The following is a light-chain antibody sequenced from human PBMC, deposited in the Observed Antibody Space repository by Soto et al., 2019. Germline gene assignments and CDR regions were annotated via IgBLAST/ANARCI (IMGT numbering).Light chain of an antibody. Sequence: DIQMTQSPSSLSASVGDRVTIICRASQSVSTRLAWYQQKPGKAPKVLIYDASSWAGGVPSRFTGSGSGTEFTLTINSLQPDDFATYYCQQYYTYPWTFGQGTKVDIK. CDR2: DAS. J-gene: IGKJ1*01. CDR3: QQYYTYPWT. CDR1: QSVSTR. V-gene: IGKV1-5*02.